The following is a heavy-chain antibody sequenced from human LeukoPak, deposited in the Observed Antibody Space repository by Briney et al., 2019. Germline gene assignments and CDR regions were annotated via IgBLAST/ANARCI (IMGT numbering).Heavy chain of an antibody. Sequence: PGGSLRLSCTGSGFTFSDYTLNWVRQAPGKGLEWLSSMSGRRDYIYYGDSVKGRFTTSRDDARNSLYLQMNSLRAEDTAVYYCARTSRGYTYGFPMEYWGQGTLVTVSS. D-gene: IGHD5-18*01. CDR2: MSGRRDYI. CDR3: ARTSRGYTYGFPMEY. J-gene: IGHJ4*02. CDR1: GFTFSDYT. V-gene: IGHV3-21*01.